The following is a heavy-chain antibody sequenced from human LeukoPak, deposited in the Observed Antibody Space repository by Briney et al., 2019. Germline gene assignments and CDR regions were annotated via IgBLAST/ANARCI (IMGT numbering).Heavy chain of an antibody. D-gene: IGHD3-22*01. CDR3: AREHYYDSSGWFDP. CDR1: GGSISSGEYY. Sequence: SETLSLTCTVSGGSISSGEYYWSWIRQPPGKGLEWIGYIYYSESTYYNPSLKSRVTISVDTSKNQFSLKLSSVTAADTAVYYCAREHYYDSSGWFDPWGQGTLVTVSS. V-gene: IGHV4-30-4*01. J-gene: IGHJ5*02. CDR2: IYYSEST.